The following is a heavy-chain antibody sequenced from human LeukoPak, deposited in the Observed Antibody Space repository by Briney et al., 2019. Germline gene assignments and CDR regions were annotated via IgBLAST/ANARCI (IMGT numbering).Heavy chain of an antibody. V-gene: IGHV3-23*01. CDR1: GFTFSSYA. CDR3: ARDLGQYYDTSDNWFDP. D-gene: IGHD3-22*01. CDR2: ISGSGGST. Sequence: GGSLRLSCAASGFTFSSYAMSWVRQAPGKGLEWVSAISGSGGSTYYADSVKGRFTISRDNSKNTLYLQMNSLRAEDTAMYYCARDLGQYYDTSDNWFDPWGQGTLVTVSS. J-gene: IGHJ5*02.